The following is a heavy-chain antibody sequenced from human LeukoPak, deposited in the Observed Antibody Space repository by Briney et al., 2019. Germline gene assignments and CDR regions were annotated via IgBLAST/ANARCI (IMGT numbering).Heavy chain of an antibody. CDR3: AKVRLGYCSGGSCSRGGTSMDV. CDR1: GFSFDDYG. J-gene: IGHJ6*03. CDR2: INWNGGST. D-gene: IGHD2-15*01. V-gene: IGHV3-20*04. Sequence: GGSLRLSCAASGFSFDDYGMSWVRQAPGKGLEWVSGINWNGGSTGYADSVKGRFTISRDNAKNSLYLQMNSLRAEDTALYYCAKVRLGYCSGGSCSRGGTSMDVWGRGTTVTISS.